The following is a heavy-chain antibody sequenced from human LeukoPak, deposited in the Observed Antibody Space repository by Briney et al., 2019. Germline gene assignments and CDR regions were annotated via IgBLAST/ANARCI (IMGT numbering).Heavy chain of an antibody. Sequence: PGGSLRLSCSASGLTFSSYAMHWVRQAPGRGLEYVSGIPTNGGAADYADSVKGRFTIYRDISKNTLYLHLSSLRPEDTAVYYCVRGLYYDSSGYFPYWGQGTLVTVSS. CDR1: GLTFSSYA. D-gene: IGHD3-22*01. J-gene: IGHJ4*02. V-gene: IGHV3-64D*09. CDR3: VRGLYYDSSGYFPY. CDR2: IPTNGGAA.